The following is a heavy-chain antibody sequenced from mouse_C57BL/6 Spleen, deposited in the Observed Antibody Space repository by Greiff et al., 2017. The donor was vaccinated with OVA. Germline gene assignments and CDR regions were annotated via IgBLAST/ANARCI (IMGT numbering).Heavy chain of an antibody. CDR1: GFTFSDYY. J-gene: IGHJ3*01. V-gene: IGHV5-12*01. Sequence: EVQVVESGGGLVQPGGSLKLSCAASGFTFSDYYMYWVRQTPEKRLEWVAYISNGGGSTYYPDTVKGRFTISRDNAKNTLYLQMSRLKSEDTAMYYCARHASLQGFAYWGQGTLVTVSA. CDR3: ARHASLQGFAY. CDR2: ISNGGGST. D-gene: IGHD1-2*01.